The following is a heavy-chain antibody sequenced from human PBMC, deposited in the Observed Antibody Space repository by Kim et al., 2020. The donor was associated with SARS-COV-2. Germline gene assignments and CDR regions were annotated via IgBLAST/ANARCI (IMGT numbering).Heavy chain of an antibody. V-gene: IGHV4-59*01. D-gene: IGHD4-17*01. Sequence: SETLSLTCTVSGGSISSYYWSWIRQPPGKGLEWIGYIYYSGSTNYKHSLKSRVTISVDTSKNKFSLKLSSVTAADTAVYYCARDLGPYSYYYGGNSYYYYYGMDVWGQGTTVTVSS. CDR1: GGSISSYY. CDR2: IYYSGST. J-gene: IGHJ6*02. CDR3: ARDLGPYSYYYGGNSYYYYYGMDV.